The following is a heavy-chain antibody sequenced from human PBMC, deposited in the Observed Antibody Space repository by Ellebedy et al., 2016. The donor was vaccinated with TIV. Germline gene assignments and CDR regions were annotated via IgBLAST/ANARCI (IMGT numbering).Heavy chain of an antibody. D-gene: IGHD6-19*01. CDR1: GFTFSSYW. CDR2: INSDGSST. V-gene: IGHV3-74*01. CDR3: ARASTLPYSSGWFPDY. Sequence: GESLKISXAASGFTFSSYWMHWVRQAPGKGLVWVSRINSDGSSTSYADSVKGRFTISRDNAKNTLYLQMNSLRAEDTAVYYCARASTLPYSSGWFPDYWGQGTLVTVSS. J-gene: IGHJ4*02.